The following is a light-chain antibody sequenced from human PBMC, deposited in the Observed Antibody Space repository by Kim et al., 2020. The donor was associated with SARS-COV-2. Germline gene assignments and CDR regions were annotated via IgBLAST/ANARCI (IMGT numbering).Light chain of an antibody. J-gene: IGKJ3*01. V-gene: IGKV1-9*01. CDR3: QQLDTSPFT. CDR2: GAS. CDR1: QAIRNY. Sequence: DSVGDRVTVTCRATQAIRNYLAWYQQKPGKAPKLLIYGASSLQSGVPSRFSGSGSGTEFTLTITSLQPEDFATYYCQQLDTSPFTFGPGTKVDIK.